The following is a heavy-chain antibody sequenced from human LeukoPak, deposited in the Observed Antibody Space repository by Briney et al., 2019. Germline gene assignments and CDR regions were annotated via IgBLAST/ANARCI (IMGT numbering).Heavy chain of an antibody. CDR1: GFTFSNNA. J-gene: IGHJ4*02. CDR2: ISGSGGST. CDR3: AKVPAQYYFDY. D-gene: IGHD2-2*01. V-gene: IGHV3-23*01. Sequence: GGSLRLSCAASGFTFSNNAMNWVRQAPGKGLEWVSGISGSGGSTDYADSVKGRFTISRDNSKNTLYLQMNSLRAEDTAVYYCAKVPAQYYFDYWGQGTLVTVSS.